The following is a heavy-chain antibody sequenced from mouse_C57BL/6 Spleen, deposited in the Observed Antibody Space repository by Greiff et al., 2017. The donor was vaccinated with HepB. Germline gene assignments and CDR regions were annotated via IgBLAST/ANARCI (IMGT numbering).Heavy chain of an antibody. V-gene: IGHV1-50*01. Sequence: VQLQQSGAELVKPGASVKLSCKASGYTFTSYWMQWVKQRPGQGLEWIGEIDPSDSYTNYNQKFKGKATLTLDTSSSTAYMQLSSLTSEDSAVYYCARRTGTAAMDYWGQGTSVTVSS. CDR2: IDPSDSYT. J-gene: IGHJ4*01. CDR3: ARRTGTAAMDY. CDR1: GYTFTSYW. D-gene: IGHD4-1*01.